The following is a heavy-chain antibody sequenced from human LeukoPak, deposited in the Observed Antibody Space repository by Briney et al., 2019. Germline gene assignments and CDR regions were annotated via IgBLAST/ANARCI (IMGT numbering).Heavy chain of an antibody. CDR3: ARVDSGSYYFDY. Sequence: ASVKVSCKASGYTFTSYDIDWVRQATGQGLEWMGWMNPNSGNTGYAQKFQGRVTITRNTSISTAYMELSSLRSEDTAVYYCARVDSGSYYFDYWGQGTLVTVSS. V-gene: IGHV1-8*03. J-gene: IGHJ4*02. D-gene: IGHD1-26*01. CDR1: GYTFTSYD. CDR2: MNPNSGNT.